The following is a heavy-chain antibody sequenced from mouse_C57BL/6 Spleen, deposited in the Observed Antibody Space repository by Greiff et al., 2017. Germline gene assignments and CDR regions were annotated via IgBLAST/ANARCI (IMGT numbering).Heavy chain of an antibody. V-gene: IGHV1-15*01. CDR3: TYYGSQAWFAY. Sequence: VQLQQSGAELVRPGASVTLSCKASGYTFTDYEMHWVKQTPVHGLEWIGAIDPETGGTAYNQKFKGKAILTADKSSSTAYMELRSLTSEDSAVYYCTYYGSQAWFAYWGQGTLVTVSA. CDR1: GYTFTDYE. D-gene: IGHD1-1*01. J-gene: IGHJ3*01. CDR2: IDPETGGT.